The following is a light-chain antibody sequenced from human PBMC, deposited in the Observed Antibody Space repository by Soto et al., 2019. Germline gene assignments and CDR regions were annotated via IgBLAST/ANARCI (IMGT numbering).Light chain of an antibody. Sequence: QSVLTQPPSASGTPGQRVTISCSGSSSNIGGYSVNWYQQLPGTAPKVLIYSDNHRPSGVPDRFSGSKSGTSASLAISGLQSGDEADYYCAAWDDSLNGRWVFGGGTKVTVL. CDR3: AAWDDSLNGRWV. J-gene: IGLJ3*02. CDR2: SDN. V-gene: IGLV1-44*01. CDR1: SSNIGGYS.